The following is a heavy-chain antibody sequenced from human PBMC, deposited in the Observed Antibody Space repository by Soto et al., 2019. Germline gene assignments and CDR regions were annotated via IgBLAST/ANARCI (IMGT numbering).Heavy chain of an antibody. CDR1: GFTFSSYS. V-gene: IGHV3-21*01. D-gene: IGHD2-15*01. Sequence: PGGSLRLSCAASGFTFSSYSMNWVRQAPGKGLEWVSSISSSSSYIYYADSVKGRFTISRDNAKNSLYLQMNSLRAEDTAVYYCARAGSCYAGACWFDTWGQGTLVTVSS. J-gene: IGHJ5*02. CDR3: ARAGSCYAGACWFDT. CDR2: ISSSSSYI.